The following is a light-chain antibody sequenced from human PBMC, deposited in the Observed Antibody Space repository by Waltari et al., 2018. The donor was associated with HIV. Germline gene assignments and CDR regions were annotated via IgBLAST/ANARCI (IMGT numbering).Light chain of an antibody. CDR3: ATWEDSLNGHV. J-gene: IGLJ2*01. V-gene: IGLV1-44*01. CDR1: SSNIGSSA. Sequence: QALLTQAPSASGTPGQRVTISCSGSSSNIGSSAVNWYQQLPGTAPQLLIYANSQRPSGVPDRCAGSKSGTSASLAISGLQSEDEAEYYCATWEDSLNGHVFGGGTKLTVL. CDR2: ANS.